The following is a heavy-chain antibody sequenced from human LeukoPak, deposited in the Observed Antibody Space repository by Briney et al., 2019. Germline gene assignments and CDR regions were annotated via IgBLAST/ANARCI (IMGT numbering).Heavy chain of an antibody. Sequence: PGGSLRLSCSASGFTFSSYAMHWVRQAPGKGLEYVSAISSNGGSTYYADSVKGRFTISRDTSKNTLYLQMNSLRTEDTAVYYCARSGGLQKFDYWGQGTLVTVSS. CDR1: GFTFSSYA. CDR2: ISSNGGST. D-gene: IGHD4-11*01. V-gene: IGHV3-64*04. CDR3: ARSGGLQKFDY. J-gene: IGHJ4*02.